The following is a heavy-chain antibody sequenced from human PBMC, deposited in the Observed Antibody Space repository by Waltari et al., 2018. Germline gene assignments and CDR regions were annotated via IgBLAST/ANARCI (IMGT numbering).Heavy chain of an antibody. D-gene: IGHD1-20*01. CDR3: AGGYNWNYVEY. J-gene: IGHJ4*02. CDR1: GFTFSSYS. CDR2: ISSSSTI. Sequence: EVQLVESGGGLVQPGGSLRLSCAASGFTFSSYSMNWVRQAPGKGLEWVSYISSSSTIYYADSVKGRFTISRDNAKNSLYLQMNSLRAEDTAVYFCAGGYNWNYVEYWGQGTLVTVSS. V-gene: IGHV3-48*04.